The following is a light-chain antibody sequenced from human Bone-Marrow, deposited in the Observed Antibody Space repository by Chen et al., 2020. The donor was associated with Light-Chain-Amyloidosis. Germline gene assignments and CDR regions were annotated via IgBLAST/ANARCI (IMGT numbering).Light chain of an antibody. CDR1: NIGSTS. J-gene: IGLJ3*02. Sequence: SYVLTQPSSVPVAPGQTATTACGGNNIGSTSVNWYQQTPGQAPLLVVYDDSDRPSGLPERLSGSNSGNTATLTISRVEAGDEADYYCQVWDRSSDRPVFGGGTKLTVL. V-gene: IGLV3-21*02. CDR3: QVWDRSSDRPV. CDR2: DDS.